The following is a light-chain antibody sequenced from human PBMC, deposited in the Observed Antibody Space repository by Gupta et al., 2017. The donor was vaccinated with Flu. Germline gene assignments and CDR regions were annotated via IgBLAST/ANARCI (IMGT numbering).Light chain of an antibody. V-gene: IGKV1-5*03. CDR2: KAS. CDR1: QSIGSW. CDR3: QQDYSYSNS. Sequence: DIQMTQSPPTLSASVGDRVTITCRASQSIGSWLAWYQQKPGKAPKLLIYKASTLESGVPSRFSGSGAGTEFTLTISSLQPNDFATYYCQQDYSYSNSFGQGTKMEVK. J-gene: IGKJ2*03.